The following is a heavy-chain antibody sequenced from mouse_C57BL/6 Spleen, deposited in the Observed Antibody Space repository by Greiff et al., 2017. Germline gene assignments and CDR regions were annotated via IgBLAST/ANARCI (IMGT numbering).Heavy chain of an antibody. J-gene: IGHJ1*03. D-gene: IGHD2-4*01. CDR3: AREDYDYDVFDV. CDR2: INPNNGGT. V-gene: IGHV1-26*01. Sequence: EVQLQQSGPELVKPGASVKISCKASGYTFTDYYMNWVKQSHGKSLEWIGDINPNNGGTSYNQKFKGKATLTVDKSSSTAYMELRSLTSEDSAVYYCAREDYDYDVFDVWGTGTTVTVSS. CDR1: GYTFTDYY.